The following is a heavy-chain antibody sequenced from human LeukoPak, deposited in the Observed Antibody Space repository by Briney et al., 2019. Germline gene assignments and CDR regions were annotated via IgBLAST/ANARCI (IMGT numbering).Heavy chain of an antibody. Sequence: PSQTLSLTCTVSGGSISSGSYYWSWIRQPAGKGLEWIGHIYTSGSTNYNPSLKSRVTISADTSKNQFSLKLSSVTAADTAVYYCARGISSGRKSGFDYWGQGTLVTVSS. V-gene: IGHV4-61*09. J-gene: IGHJ4*02. CDR1: GGSISSGSYY. CDR2: IYTSGST. D-gene: IGHD6-19*01. CDR3: ARGISSGRKSGFDY.